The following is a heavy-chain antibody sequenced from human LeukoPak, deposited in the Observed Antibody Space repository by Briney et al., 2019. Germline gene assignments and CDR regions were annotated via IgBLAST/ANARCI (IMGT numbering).Heavy chain of an antibody. J-gene: IGHJ4*02. D-gene: IGHD5-18*01. CDR2: INPNSGGT. Sequence: ASVKVPCKASGYTFTGYYMHWVRQAPGQGLEWMGWINPNSGGTNYAQKLQGRVTMTTDTPTSTAYMELRSLRSDDTAVYYCARDRGYSYRFDYWGQGTLVTVSS. CDR1: GYTFTGYY. CDR3: ARDRGYSYRFDY. V-gene: IGHV1-2*02.